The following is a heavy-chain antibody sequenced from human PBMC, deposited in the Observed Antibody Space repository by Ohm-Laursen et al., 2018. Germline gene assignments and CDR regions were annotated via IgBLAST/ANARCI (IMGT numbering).Heavy chain of an antibody. CDR1: GFTFSISG. CDR3: ARKPYYYDS. Sequence: SLRLSCSASGFTFSISGMTWVRQAPGKGLEWVSCISSSGSTINYADSVKGRFTISRDNAKNSLYLQMNSLRAEDTAVYYCARKPYYYDSWGQGTLVTVSS. J-gene: IGHJ3*01. CDR2: ISSSGSTI. D-gene: IGHD3-10*01. V-gene: IGHV3-48*03.